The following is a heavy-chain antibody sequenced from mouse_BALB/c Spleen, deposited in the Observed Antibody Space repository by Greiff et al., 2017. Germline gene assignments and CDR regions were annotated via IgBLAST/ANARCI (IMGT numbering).Heavy chain of an antibody. CDR1: GFSLTSYG. J-gene: IGHJ2*01. D-gene: IGHD1-1*01. V-gene: IGHV2-9*02. CDR2: IWAGGST. Sequence: QVQLKESGPGLVAPSQSLSITCTVSGFSLTSYGVHWVRQPPGKGLEWLGVIWAGGSTNYNSALMSRLSISKDNSKSQVFLKMNSLQTDDTAMYYCARGGYYGSSQYYFDYWGQGTTLTVSS. CDR3: ARGGYYGSSQYYFDY.